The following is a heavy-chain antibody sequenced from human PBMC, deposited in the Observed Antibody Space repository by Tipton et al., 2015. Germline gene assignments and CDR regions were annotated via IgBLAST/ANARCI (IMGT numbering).Heavy chain of an antibody. CDR1: SDSISKYY. CDR3: ARAQTNFYDSSGFDWKFDL. J-gene: IGHJ2*01. D-gene: IGHD3-22*01. CDR2: IQYSGST. Sequence: TLSLTCSVSSDSISKYYWSWIRQPPGKELEWIGYIQYSGSTNYNPSLKSRVTISVDTSKTQFSLKMSSVTASDTAVYYCARAQTNFYDSSGFDWKFDLWGRGALVTVSP. V-gene: IGHV4-59*01.